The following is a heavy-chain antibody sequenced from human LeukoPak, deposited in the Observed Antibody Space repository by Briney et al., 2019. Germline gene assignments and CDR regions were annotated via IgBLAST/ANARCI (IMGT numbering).Heavy chain of an antibody. CDR1: GFTFSGYA. J-gene: IGHJ4*02. D-gene: IGHD5/OR15-5a*01. CDR3: AKDKSVSADYYFDY. V-gene: IGHV3-30*04. Sequence: GRSLRLSCAASGFTFSGYAMHWVRQAPGKGLEWSTVISTDGNDKHYADSVKGRFTVSRDNSKNTLFLQMNNLRTEDTAVYYCAKDKSVSADYYFDYWGQGTLVTVSS. CDR2: ISTDGNDK.